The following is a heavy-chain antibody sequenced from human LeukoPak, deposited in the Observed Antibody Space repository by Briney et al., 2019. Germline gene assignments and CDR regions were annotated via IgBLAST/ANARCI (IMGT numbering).Heavy chain of an antibody. D-gene: IGHD6-19*01. J-gene: IGHJ4*02. Sequence: ASVKVSCKAFGYTFTSYYMHWVRQAPGQGLEWMGIINPSGGSTSYAQKFQGRVTMTRDMSTSTVYMELSSLRSEDTAVYYCARGWLVYVFFDYWGQGTLVTVSS. CDR2: INPSGGST. CDR3: ARGWLVYVFFDY. V-gene: IGHV1-46*01. CDR1: GYTFTSYY.